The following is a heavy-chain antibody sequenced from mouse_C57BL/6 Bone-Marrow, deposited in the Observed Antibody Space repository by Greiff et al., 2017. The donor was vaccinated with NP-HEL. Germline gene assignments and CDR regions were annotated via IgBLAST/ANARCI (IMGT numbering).Heavy chain of an antibody. J-gene: IGHJ1*03. CDR1: GYAFSSSW. Sequence: QVQLQQSGPELVKPGASVKISCKASGYAFSSSWMNWVKQRPGKGLEWIGRIYPGDGDTNYNGQFKGKATLTADKSSSTAYMQLSSLTSEDSAVYFCARGIYYYGSSVYWYFDVWGTGTTVTVSS. CDR3: ARGIYYYGSSVYWYFDV. CDR2: IYPGDGDT. V-gene: IGHV1-82*01. D-gene: IGHD1-1*01.